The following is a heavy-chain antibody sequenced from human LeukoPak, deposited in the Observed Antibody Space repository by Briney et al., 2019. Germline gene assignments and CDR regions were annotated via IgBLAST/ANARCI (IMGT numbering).Heavy chain of an antibody. J-gene: IGHJ4*02. CDR3: AGDKTTGGWYEFDY. V-gene: IGHV3-53*01. CDR2: ISNDGDT. Sequence: GGSLRLSCAASGFTVSSNYMSWVRQGPGKELECVSVISNDGDTYYADSVKGRFTISRDTSKNTVSLQMNSLRAEDTAVYYCAGDKTTGGWYEFDYWGQGTLVTVSS. CDR1: GFTVSSNY. D-gene: IGHD6-19*01.